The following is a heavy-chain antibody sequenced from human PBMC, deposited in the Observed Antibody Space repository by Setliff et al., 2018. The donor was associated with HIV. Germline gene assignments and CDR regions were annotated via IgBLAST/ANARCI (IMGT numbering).Heavy chain of an antibody. CDR3: ARSVAPPEVFDI. CDR2: ISAYTRNT. CDR1: GYTFTNFG. J-gene: IGHJ3*02. V-gene: IGHV1-18*01. Sequence: GASVKVSCKASGYTFTNFGITWVRQAPGQGLEWMGWISAYTRNTNYAQKVQGRVTMTADTSTNTAYMELRSLRSDDTAVYYCARSVAPPEVFDIWGQGTMVTVSS.